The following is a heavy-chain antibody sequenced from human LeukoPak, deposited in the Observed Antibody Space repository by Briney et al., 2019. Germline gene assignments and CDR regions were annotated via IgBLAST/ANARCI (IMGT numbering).Heavy chain of an antibody. J-gene: IGHJ4*02. V-gene: IGHV3-74*01. CDR3: ATRSSGSPPYYFDY. CDR1: GFTFSSYW. D-gene: IGHD1-26*01. Sequence: PGGSLRLSCAATGFTFSSYWMHWFRQAPGKGLVWVSRINSDGGTTNYADYVKGRFAISRDNAKNTLYLQMNSLRAEDTAVYYCATRSSGSPPYYFDYWGQGTLVTVSS. CDR2: INSDGGTT.